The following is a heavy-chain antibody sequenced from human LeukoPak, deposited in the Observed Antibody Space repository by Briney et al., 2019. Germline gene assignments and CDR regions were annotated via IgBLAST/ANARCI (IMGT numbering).Heavy chain of an antibody. CDR2: IRQDGSDK. V-gene: IGHV3-7*01. CDR3: ARDGGSAIPFDY. CDR1: GFTFSTYW. Sequence: GGSLRLSCAASGFTFSTYWMSWVRQAPGKGLEWVANIRQDGSDKYYVDSVKGRFTISRDNAKKSLYLQMNSLRAEDTAVYYCARDGGSAIPFDYWGQGTLVTVSS. J-gene: IGHJ4*02.